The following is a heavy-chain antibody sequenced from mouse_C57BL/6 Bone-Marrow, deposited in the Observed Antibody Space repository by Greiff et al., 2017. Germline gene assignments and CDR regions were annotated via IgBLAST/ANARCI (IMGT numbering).Heavy chain of an antibody. CDR1: GYTFTDYY. Sequence: EVQLQQSGPELVKPGASVKISCKASGYTFTDYYMNWVKQSHGKILEWIGDINPNNGGTSYNQKFKGKATLTVDKSSSTAYMELRSLTSEDSAVYYCARDDYDVFDYWGQGTTLTVSS. D-gene: IGHD2-4*01. CDR2: INPNNGGT. J-gene: IGHJ2*01. V-gene: IGHV1-26*01. CDR3: ARDDYDVFDY.